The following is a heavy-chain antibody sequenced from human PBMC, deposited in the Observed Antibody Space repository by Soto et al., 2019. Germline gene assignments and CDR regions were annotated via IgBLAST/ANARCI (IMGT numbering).Heavy chain of an antibody. CDR2: IYYSGST. Sequence: SETLSLTCTVSGGSISSYYWSWIRQPPGKGLEWIGYIYYSGSTNYNPSLKSRVTISVDTSKNQFSLKLSSVTAADTAVYYCARAPSSYDYGMDVWGQGTTVTVSS. V-gene: IGHV4-59*01. CDR3: ARAPSSYDYGMDV. J-gene: IGHJ6*02. CDR1: GGSISSYY.